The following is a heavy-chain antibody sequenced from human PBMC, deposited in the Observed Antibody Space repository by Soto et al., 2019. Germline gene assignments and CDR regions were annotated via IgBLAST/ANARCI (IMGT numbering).Heavy chain of an antibody. CDR3: TKDSDITPIFGGFDH. D-gene: IGHD3-3*01. Sequence: PGGALRLSCAASGFTFDDYTMHCVLQAPGKALEWVSLISWAAGRTYYEDSVKRRLKISRDNSKNSMYLQMTTLRTEDTPLYYCTKDSDITPIFGGFDHWGQGTLVTVSS. CDR1: GFTFDDYT. J-gene: IGHJ5*02. V-gene: IGHV3-43*01. CDR2: ISWAAGRT.